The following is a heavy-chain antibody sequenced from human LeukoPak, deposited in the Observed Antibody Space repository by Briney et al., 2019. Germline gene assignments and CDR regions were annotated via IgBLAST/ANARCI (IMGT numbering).Heavy chain of an antibody. CDR2: INAGNGNT. V-gene: IGHV1-3*01. D-gene: IGHD6-13*01. Sequence: ASVKVSCKASGYTFTSYAMHWVRQAPGQRLEWMGWINAGNGNTKYSQKFQGRVTITRDTSASTAYMELSSLRAEDTAVYYCAREYTGAAGILRSYYGMDVWGQGTTVTVSS. CDR3: AREYTGAAGILRSYYGMDV. J-gene: IGHJ6*02. CDR1: GYTFTSYA.